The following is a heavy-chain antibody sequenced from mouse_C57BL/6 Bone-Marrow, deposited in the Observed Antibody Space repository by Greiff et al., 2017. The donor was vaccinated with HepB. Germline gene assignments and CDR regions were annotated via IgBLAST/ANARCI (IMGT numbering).Heavy chain of an antibody. CDR2: INSDGGST. V-gene: IGHV5-2*01. J-gene: IGHJ1*03. D-gene: IGHD2-5*01. CDR1: EYEFPSHD. CDR3: ARQGYSNYFWYFDV. Sequence: EVKVVESGGGLVQPGESLKLSCESNEYEFPSHDMSWVRKTPEKRLELVAAINSDGGSTYYPDTMERRFIISRDNTKKTLYLQMSSLRSEDTALYYCARQGYSNYFWYFDVWGTGTTVTVSS.